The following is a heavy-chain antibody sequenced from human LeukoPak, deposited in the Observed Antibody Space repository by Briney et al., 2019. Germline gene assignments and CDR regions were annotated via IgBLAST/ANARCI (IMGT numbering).Heavy chain of an antibody. V-gene: IGHV3-53*01. Sequence: GGSLRLSCAASGFTVSSNYMSWDRQAPGKGLEWVSVIYSGGSTYYADSVKGRFTISRDNSKNTLYLQMNSLRAEDTAVYYCARDSPRYSSGWYDYWGQGTLVTVSS. J-gene: IGHJ4*02. D-gene: IGHD6-19*01. CDR2: IYSGGST. CDR3: ARDSPRYSSGWYDY. CDR1: GFTVSSNY.